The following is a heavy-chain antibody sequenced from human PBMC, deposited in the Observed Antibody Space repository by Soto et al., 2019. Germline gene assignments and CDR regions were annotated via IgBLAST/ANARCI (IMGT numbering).Heavy chain of an antibody. Sequence: SETLSLTCTVSGGSISTYYWSWIRQPPGKGLEWIGYIYYSGSTSYNPSLKSRVAISVDTSKNQFSPKLRSVTAADTAVYYCASDRSSGWDQGYGMDVWGQGTTVTVSS. CDR3: ASDRSSGWDQGYGMDV. CDR1: GGSISTYY. CDR2: IYYSGST. J-gene: IGHJ6*02. V-gene: IGHV4-59*01. D-gene: IGHD6-19*01.